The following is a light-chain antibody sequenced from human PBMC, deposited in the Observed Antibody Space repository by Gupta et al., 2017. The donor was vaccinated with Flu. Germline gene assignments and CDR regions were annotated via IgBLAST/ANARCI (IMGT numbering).Light chain of an antibody. CDR3: QQPSNCPRT. V-gene: IGKV3-11*01. Sequence: PAPVSSSPVDSDSRPSRVSGSIGIYLAWYQQRPGQSPRLLIYDGSRRASGVPARFSGSGSGTEFTLTISTLEPEDFAIYYCQQPSNCPRTFGQGTKLEVK. J-gene: IGKJ2*02. CDR2: DGS. CDR1: GSIGIY.